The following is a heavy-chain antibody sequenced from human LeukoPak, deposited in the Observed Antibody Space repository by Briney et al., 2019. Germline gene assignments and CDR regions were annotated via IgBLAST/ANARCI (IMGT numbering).Heavy chain of an antibody. CDR3: AKNRAVVVPAAPLDY. Sequence: GGSLRLSCAASGFTFNRNAISWVRQAPGKGLEWVSAISGSGGSTYYADSVKGRFTISRDNSKNTLYLQMNSLRAEDTAVYYCAKNRAVVVPAAPLDYWGQGTLVTVSS. CDR1: GFTFNRNA. D-gene: IGHD2-2*01. CDR2: ISGSGGST. V-gene: IGHV3-23*01. J-gene: IGHJ4*02.